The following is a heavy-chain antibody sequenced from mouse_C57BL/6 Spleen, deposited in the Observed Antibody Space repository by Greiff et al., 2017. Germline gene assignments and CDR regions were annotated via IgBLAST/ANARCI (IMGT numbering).Heavy chain of an antibody. J-gene: IGHJ4*01. Sequence: DVKLVESGGDLVKPGGSLKLSCAASGFTFSSYGMSWVRQTPDKRLEWVATISSGGSYTYYPDSVKGRFTISRDNAKNTLYLQMSSLKSEDTAMYYCARYGNYAMDYWGQGTSVTVSS. V-gene: IGHV5-6*02. CDR1: GFTFSSYG. D-gene: IGHD2-1*01. CDR3: ARYGNYAMDY. CDR2: ISSGGSYT.